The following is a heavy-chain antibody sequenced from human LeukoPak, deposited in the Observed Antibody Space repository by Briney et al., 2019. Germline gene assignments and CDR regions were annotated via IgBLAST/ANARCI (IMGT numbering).Heavy chain of an antibody. Sequence: GGSLRLSCAASGFTFSSYDMHWVRQATGKGLEWVSAIGTAGDTYYPGSVKGRFTISRENAKNSLYLQMNSLRAEDTAVYYCARGQVYCSGGSCQIASADNWFDPWGQGTLVTVSS. D-gene: IGHD2-15*01. CDR2: IGTAGDT. CDR3: ARGQVYCSGGSCQIASADNWFDP. J-gene: IGHJ5*02. V-gene: IGHV3-13*01. CDR1: GFTFSSYD.